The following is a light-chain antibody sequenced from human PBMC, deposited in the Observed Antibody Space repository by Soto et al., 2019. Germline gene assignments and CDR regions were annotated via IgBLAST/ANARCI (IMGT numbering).Light chain of an antibody. CDR2: GAS. CDR3: QEYIKWPRLT. V-gene: IGKV3-15*01. J-gene: IGKJ4*01. CDR1: QSVSSY. Sequence: EIVLTQSPATLSLSPGERATLSCRASQSVSSYLAWYAQKPGQAPRLLIYGASTRATGTPARFSGSGSGTEFTLTISSLQSEDFAVYAGQEYIKWPRLTFGGGTKVDIK.